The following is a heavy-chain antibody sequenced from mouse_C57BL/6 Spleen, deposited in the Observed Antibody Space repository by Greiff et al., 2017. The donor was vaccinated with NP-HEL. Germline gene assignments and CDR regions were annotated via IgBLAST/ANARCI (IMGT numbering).Heavy chain of an antibody. D-gene: IGHD2-4*01. J-gene: IGHJ3*01. Sequence: DVQLVESGGGLVQPKGSLKLSCAASGFSFNTYAMNWVRQAPGKGLEWVARISSKSNNYATYYSDSVKDRFTISRDNSESMLYLQMKNLKTEDTAMYYCVRQDDYDPVAYWGQGTLVTVSA. CDR3: VRQDDYDPVAY. CDR2: ISSKSNNYAT. CDR1: GFSFNTYA. V-gene: IGHV10-1*01.